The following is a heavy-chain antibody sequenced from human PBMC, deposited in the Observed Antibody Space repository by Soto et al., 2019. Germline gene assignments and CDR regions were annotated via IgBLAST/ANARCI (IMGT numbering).Heavy chain of an antibody. J-gene: IGHJ4*02. V-gene: IGHV3-7*01. D-gene: IGHD2-15*01. CDR1: GFSINTYW. CDR2: INPEGNAK. CDR3: AAWDISNI. Sequence: PGGSLRLSCSGFGFSINTYWMNWIRQTPGKGLEWVANINPEGNAKTYVDPVKGRFFVSRDNTRNSLDLQMTSLRVEDSAIYFCAAWDISNIWGQGILVTVPQ.